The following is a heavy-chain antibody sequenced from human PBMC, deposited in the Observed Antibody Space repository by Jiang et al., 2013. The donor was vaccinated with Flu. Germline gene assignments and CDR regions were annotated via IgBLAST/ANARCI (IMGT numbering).Heavy chain of an antibody. J-gene: IGHJ4*02. V-gene: IGHV7-4-1*02. Sequence: YTFTSYAMNWVRQAPGQGLEWMGWINTNTGNPTYAQGFTGRFVFSLDTSVSTAYLQISSLKAEDTAVYYCARDEIPYGDYPLFDYWGQGTLVTVSS. CDR3: ARDEIPYGDYPLFDY. D-gene: IGHD4-17*01. CDR2: INTNTGNP. CDR1: YTFTSYA.